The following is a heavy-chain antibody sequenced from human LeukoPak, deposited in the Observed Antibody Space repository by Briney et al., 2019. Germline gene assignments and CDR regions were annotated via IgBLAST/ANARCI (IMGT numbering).Heavy chain of an antibody. V-gene: IGHV4-59*02. J-gene: IGHJ3*02. CDR3: AREFPGPRITIFGVDSGAFDI. D-gene: IGHD3-3*01. CDR1: GDSVTNHY. CDR2: IYYSGSI. Sequence: PSQTLSLTCIVSGDSVTNHYWSLIRQPPGKGVEWIGYIYYSGSINYNPSLKSRVTISVDTSKNQFSLKLSSVTAADTAVYYCAREFPGPRITIFGVDSGAFDIWGQGTMVTVSS.